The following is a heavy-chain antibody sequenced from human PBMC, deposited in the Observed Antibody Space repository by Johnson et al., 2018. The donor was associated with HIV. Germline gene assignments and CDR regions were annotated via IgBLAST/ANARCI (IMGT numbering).Heavy chain of an antibody. J-gene: IGHJ3*02. Sequence: MLLVESGGGAVRPGGSLRLSCAASGFTFDDYGLSWVRKAPGKGPEWVSGLKWYGGSTGYADAVTRRLTISRDNAKNSLYLQMNSLRAEDTALYYCARAHPFYGGNSEGAFDIWGQGTMVTVSS. CDR2: LKWYGGST. V-gene: IGHV3-20*04. CDR1: GFTFDDYG. CDR3: ARAHPFYGGNSEGAFDI. D-gene: IGHD4-23*01.